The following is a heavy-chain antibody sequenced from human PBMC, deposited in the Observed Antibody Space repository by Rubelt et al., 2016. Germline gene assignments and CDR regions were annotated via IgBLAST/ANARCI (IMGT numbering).Heavy chain of an antibody. CDR2: ISHNGST. CDR3: ARNSIGWSQMDY. V-gene: IGHV4-4*02. D-gene: IGHD6-19*01. Sequence: SLTCAVSGGSINDNNWWSWVRQPPGKGLEWIGEISHNGSTSYNPSLQSRVPISMDKSMHHFSLRLSSVTAADTAVYYCARNSIGWSQMDYWGQGTQVTVSS. J-gene: IGHJ4*02. CDR1: GGSINDNNW.